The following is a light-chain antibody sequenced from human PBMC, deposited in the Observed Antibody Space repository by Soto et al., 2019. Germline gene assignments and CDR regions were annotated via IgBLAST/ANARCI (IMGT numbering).Light chain of an antibody. CDR3: AAWDDSRNGRYV. Sequence: QSVLTQPHSASGAPGQRVTISCSGGSSNIGSYTVTWYQHLPGTAPKLLIYTDNQRPSGFPDRFSGSKSGTSATLAIRGLQSEDEADYYCAAWDDSRNGRYVFGTGTKLTVL. J-gene: IGLJ1*01. V-gene: IGLV1-44*01. CDR1: SSNIGSYT. CDR2: TDN.